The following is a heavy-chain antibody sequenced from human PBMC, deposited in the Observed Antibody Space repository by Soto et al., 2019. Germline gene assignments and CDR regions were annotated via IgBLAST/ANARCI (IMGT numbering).Heavy chain of an antibody. CDR3: AKKSTDSSGYFDS. Sequence: PGGSLRLSCAASGFTFSNYAMTWVRQAPGKGLEWVSGISGSAGSTYNADSVKGRFTISRDNSKNTMYMQMSSLRAEDTAVYYCAKKSTDSSGYFDSWGQGTLVTVSS. CDR2: ISGSAGST. J-gene: IGHJ4*02. V-gene: IGHV3-23*01. CDR1: GFTFSNYA. D-gene: IGHD2-2*01.